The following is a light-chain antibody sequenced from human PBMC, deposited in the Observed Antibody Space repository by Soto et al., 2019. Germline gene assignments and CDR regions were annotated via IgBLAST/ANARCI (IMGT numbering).Light chain of an antibody. CDR2: AAS. CDR1: QSISRY. CDR3: QQSYSTPPWT. Sequence: DIQMTQSPSTLSASVGERVTIACRASQSISRYLNWYQQKPGKAPKLLIYAASSLQSGVPSRFSGSGSGTDFTLTISSLQPEDFATYYCQQSYSTPPWTFGQGTKVDIK. J-gene: IGKJ1*01. V-gene: IGKV1-39*01.